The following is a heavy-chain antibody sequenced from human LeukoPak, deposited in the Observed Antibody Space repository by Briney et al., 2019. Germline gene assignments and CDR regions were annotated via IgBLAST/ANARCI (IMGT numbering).Heavy chain of an antibody. CDR2: ISSSSSTI. V-gene: IGHV3-11*04. CDR3: ARDTIANDAFDI. Sequence: GGSLRLSCAASGFTFSDYYMSWIRQAPGKGLEWVSYISSSSSTIYYADSVKGRFTISRDNAKNSLYLQMNSLRAEDTAVYYCARDTIANDAFDIWGQGTMVTVSS. D-gene: IGHD6-13*01. J-gene: IGHJ3*02. CDR1: GFTFSDYY.